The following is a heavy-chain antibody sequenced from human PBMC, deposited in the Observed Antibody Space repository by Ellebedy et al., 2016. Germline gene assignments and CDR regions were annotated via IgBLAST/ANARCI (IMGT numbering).Heavy chain of an antibody. Sequence: SETLSLTXAVYGGSFSGYHWTWIRQPPGKGLEWIGEIYHSGSTNYNPSLKSRVTISADTSKNQFSLKLTAVTAADTAVYYCARVADISDWYLLYWGQGGLVTVSS. J-gene: IGHJ4*02. CDR1: GGSFSGYH. D-gene: IGHD6-13*01. CDR2: IYHSGST. CDR3: ARVADISDWYLLY. V-gene: IGHV4-34*01.